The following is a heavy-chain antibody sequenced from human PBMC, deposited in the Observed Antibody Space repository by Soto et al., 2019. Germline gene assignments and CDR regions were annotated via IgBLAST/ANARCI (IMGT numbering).Heavy chain of an antibody. CDR3: VRGESAEDYMDV. J-gene: IGHJ6*03. CDR2: ISGYNDNI. V-gene: IGHV1-18*01. CDR1: GYTFTSYG. Sequence: GASVKVSCKASGYTFTSYGISWVRQAPGQGLEWMGWISGYNDNIKYAQKFQGRVTMTTDTSTNTAYMELRSLRSGDTAVYYCVRGESAEDYMDVWGKGTTVTVSS.